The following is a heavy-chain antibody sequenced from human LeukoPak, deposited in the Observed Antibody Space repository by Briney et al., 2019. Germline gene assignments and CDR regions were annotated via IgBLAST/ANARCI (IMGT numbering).Heavy chain of an antibody. D-gene: IGHD6-19*01. CDR3: ARKGGYSSGWSNWFDP. CDR2: RRYDGSNK. Sequence: GGSLRLSCAASGFTFSSYGMHWVRQAPGKGLEWVAFRRYDGSNKYYADSVKGRFTISRDNSKNTLYLQMNSLRAEDTAVYYCARKGGYSSGWSNWFDPWGQGTLVTVSS. V-gene: IGHV3-30*02. CDR1: GFTFSSYG. J-gene: IGHJ5*02.